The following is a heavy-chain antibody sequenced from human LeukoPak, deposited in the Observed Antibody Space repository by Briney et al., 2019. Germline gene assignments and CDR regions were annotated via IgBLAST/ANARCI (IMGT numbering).Heavy chain of an antibody. CDR1: GGTFSSYA. CDR3: ARDEGPVTIFGAAATAVDY. J-gene: IGHJ4*02. D-gene: IGHD3-3*01. CDR2: IIPIFGTA. V-gene: IGHV1-69*05. Sequence: SVKVSCKASGGTFSSYAISWVRQAPGQGLEWMGGIIPIFGTANYAQKFQGRVTITTDESTSTAYMELRSLRSDDTAVYYCARDEGPVTIFGAAATAVDYWGKGTLVTVSS.